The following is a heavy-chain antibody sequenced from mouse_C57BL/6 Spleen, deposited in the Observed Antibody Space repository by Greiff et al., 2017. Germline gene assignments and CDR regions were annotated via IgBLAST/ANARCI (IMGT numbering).Heavy chain of an antibody. CDR3: ARFITTVVPYWYFDV. J-gene: IGHJ1*03. D-gene: IGHD1-1*01. Sequence: QVQLKQPGAELVKPGASVKMSCKASGYTFTSYWITWVKQRPGQGLEWIGDIYPGSGSTNYNEKFKSKATLTVDTSSSTAYMQLSSLTSEDSAVYYCARFITTVVPYWYFDVWGTGTTVTVSS. CDR1: GYTFTSYW. CDR2: IYPGSGST. V-gene: IGHV1-55*01.